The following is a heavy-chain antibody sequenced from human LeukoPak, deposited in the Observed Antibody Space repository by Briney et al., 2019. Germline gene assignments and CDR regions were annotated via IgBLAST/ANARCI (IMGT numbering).Heavy chain of an antibody. CDR2: INHSGST. V-gene: IGHV4-34*01. Sequence: SETLSLTCAVYGGSFSGYYWSWIRQPPGKGLEWIGEINHSGSTNYNPSLKRRVTISVDTSKNQFSLKLSSVTAADTAVYYCARELHSSGWYSVYYFDYWGQGTLVTVSS. CDR3: ARELHSSGWYSVYYFDY. CDR1: GGSFSGYY. D-gene: IGHD6-19*01. J-gene: IGHJ4*02.